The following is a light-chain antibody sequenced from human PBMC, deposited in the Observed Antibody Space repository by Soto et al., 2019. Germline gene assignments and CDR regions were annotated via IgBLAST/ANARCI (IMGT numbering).Light chain of an antibody. CDR1: QSIGSY. Sequence: EIVLTQSPATLSLSLGERATLSCRASQSIGSYLAWYQHKLGQPPRLLIYDASNRATGIPVRFSGSGSGTDFTHTISSLEPEDFAVYYCQQRSPWPPFSFGPGTKVDIK. CDR2: DAS. V-gene: IGKV3-11*01. J-gene: IGKJ3*01. CDR3: QQRSPWPPFS.